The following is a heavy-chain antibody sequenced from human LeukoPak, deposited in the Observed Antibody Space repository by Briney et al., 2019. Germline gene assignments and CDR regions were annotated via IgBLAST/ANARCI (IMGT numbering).Heavy chain of an antibody. CDR1: GFTFSSHA. Sequence: GGSLRLSCAASGFTFSSHAMSWVRQAPGKGLEWVSAISGSGGSTYYADSVTGRFTISRDNSKNTVSLQLNSLRVEDTAVYYCAKAARSTVASAGDYWGRGTLVSVST. V-gene: IGHV3-23*01. CDR2: ISGSGGST. J-gene: IGHJ4*02. D-gene: IGHD1-1*01. CDR3: AKAARSTVASAGDY.